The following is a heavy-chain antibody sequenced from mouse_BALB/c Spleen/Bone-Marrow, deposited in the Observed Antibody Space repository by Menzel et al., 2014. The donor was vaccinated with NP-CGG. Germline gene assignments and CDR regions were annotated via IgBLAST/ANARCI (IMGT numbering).Heavy chain of an antibody. Sequence: VQLKESGGGLVQPGGSLRLSCATSGFTFTDYYMSWVRQPPGKALEWLGFIRNKANGYTTEYSASVKGRFTISRDNSQSILYLQMSTLRAEDSATYYCARDIGLRLRFAYWGQGTLVTVSA. D-gene: IGHD1-2*01. J-gene: IGHJ3*01. CDR2: IRNKANGYTT. V-gene: IGHV7-3*02. CDR3: ARDIGLRLRFAY. CDR1: GFTFTDYY.